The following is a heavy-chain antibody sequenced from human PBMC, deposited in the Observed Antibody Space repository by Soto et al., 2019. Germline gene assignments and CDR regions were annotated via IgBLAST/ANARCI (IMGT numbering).Heavy chain of an antibody. Sequence: VASVKVSCKASGYTFTSYGISWVRQAPGQGLEWMGWISAYNGNTNYAQKLQGRVTMTTDTSTSTAYMELRSLRSDDTAVYYCARDGTTGTTGVVENDAFDIWGQGTMVTVS. D-gene: IGHD1-1*01. CDR3: ARDGTTGTTGVVENDAFDI. J-gene: IGHJ3*02. V-gene: IGHV1-18*01. CDR1: GYTFTSYG. CDR2: ISAYNGNT.